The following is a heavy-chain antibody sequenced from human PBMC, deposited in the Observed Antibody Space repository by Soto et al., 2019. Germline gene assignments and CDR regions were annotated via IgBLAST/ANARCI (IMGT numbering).Heavy chain of an antibody. V-gene: IGHV4-34*01. CDR1: GGSFSGYY. D-gene: IGHD6-13*01. CDR3: AGAPEVAAAGDTPQDYYGMDV. Sequence: TSETLSLTCAVYGGSFSGYYWSWIRQPPGKGLEWIGEINHSGSTNYNPSLKSRVTISVDTSKNQFSLKLSSVTAADTAVYYCAGAPEVAAAGDTPQDYYGMDVWGQGTTVTVSS. J-gene: IGHJ6*02. CDR2: INHSGST.